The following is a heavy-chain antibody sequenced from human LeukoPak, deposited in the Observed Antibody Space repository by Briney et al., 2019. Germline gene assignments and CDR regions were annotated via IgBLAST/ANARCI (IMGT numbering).Heavy chain of an antibody. CDR2: ISGDGGST. V-gene: IGHV3-43*02. CDR1: GFTFDDYA. CDR3: AKEPRVAAAGRGEPRVYYYYGMDV. Sequence: PGGSLRLSCAASGFTFDDYAMHWVRQAPGKGLEWVSLISGDGGSTYYADSVKGRFTISRDNNKNSLYLQMNSLRTEDTALYYCAKEPRVAAAGRGEPRVYYYYGMDVWGQGTTVTVSS. J-gene: IGHJ6*02. D-gene: IGHD6-13*01.